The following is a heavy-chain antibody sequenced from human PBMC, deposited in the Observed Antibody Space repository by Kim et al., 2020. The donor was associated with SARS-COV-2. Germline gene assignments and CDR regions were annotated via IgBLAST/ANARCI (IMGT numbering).Heavy chain of an antibody. J-gene: IGHJ4*02. CDR3: TRDRAIDY. V-gene: IGHV3-30*03. Sequence: DESNITYADSVKGRFTVSNDNSKKSLYLQMKSLRAEDTAIYYCTRDRAIDYWGQGTLVSVSS. CDR2: DESNI.